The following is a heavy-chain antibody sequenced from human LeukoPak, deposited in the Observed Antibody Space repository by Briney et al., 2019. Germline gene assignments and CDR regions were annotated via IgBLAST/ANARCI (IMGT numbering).Heavy chain of an antibody. D-gene: IGHD3-22*01. CDR1: GYTFTSYY. CDR2: INPSGGST. V-gene: IGHV1-46*01. Sequence: GASVKVSCKASGYTFTSYYIHWVRQAPGQGLEWMGRINPSGGSTSYAQKFQGRVTLTRDTSTSTVYMELSSLRSEDTAVYYCARGGGGDSSGYSLDYWGQGTLVTVSS. J-gene: IGHJ4*02. CDR3: ARGGGGDSSGYSLDY.